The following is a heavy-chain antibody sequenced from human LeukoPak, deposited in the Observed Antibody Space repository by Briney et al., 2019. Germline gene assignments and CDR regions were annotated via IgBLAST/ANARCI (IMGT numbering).Heavy chain of an antibody. V-gene: IGHV4-34*01. CDR3: ARGLTLWFGGSWFDP. J-gene: IGHJ5*02. D-gene: IGHD3-10*01. CDR2: INHSGST. CDR1: GGSFSGYY. Sequence: SSETLSLTCAVYGGSFSGYYWSWIRQPPGKGLEWIGEINHSGSTNYNPSLKSRVTISVDTSKNQFSLKLSSVTAADTAVYYCARGLTLWFGGSWFDPWAREPWSPSPQ.